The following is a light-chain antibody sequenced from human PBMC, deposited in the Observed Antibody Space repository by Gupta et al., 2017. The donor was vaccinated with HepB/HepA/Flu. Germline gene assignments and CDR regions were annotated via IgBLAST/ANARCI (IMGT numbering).Light chain of an antibody. Sequence: QFPLTPPPSVSASPAPSVTISCPGTSSDIGSYNRVSWYQQSPGTAPKLIIYEVDRRPSGVPDRFSGSKSGNTASLTISGLQTEDEADYYCSSYTTSSTFVFGIGTKVTVL. CDR3: SSYTTSSTFV. CDR2: EVD. V-gene: IGLV2-18*02. CDR1: SSDIGSYNR. J-gene: IGLJ1*01.